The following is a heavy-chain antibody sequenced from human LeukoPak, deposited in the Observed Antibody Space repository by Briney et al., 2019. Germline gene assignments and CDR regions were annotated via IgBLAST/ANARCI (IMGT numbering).Heavy chain of an antibody. J-gene: IGHJ4*02. Sequence: SQTLSLTCAVSGGSISSGGYSWSWIRQPPGKGLEWIGYIYHSGNTYYNPSLKSRVTVSVDRSKNQFSLKLSSVTAADTAVYHCARGSIWFGESDLPFDYWGQGTLVTVSS. CDR1: GGSISSGGYS. CDR2: IYHSGNT. CDR3: ARGSIWFGESDLPFDY. V-gene: IGHV4-30-2*01. D-gene: IGHD3-10*01.